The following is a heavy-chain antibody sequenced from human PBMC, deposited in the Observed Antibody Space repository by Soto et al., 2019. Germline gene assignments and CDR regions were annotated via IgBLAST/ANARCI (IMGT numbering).Heavy chain of an antibody. CDR2: TNGNLGTG. J-gene: IGHJ4*02. CDR3: ARRDSHGYFRYFDN. CDR1: GGTFSSYP. Sequence: QVQLVQSGAEVKRPGSSVKVSCKASGGTFSSYPISWVRQAPGQGLEWMGGTNGNLGTGNYAQKFRGRLTITTDISTTTASMELSSLTSEDTAVYYCARRDSHGYFRYFDNWGQGTLVTVSS. V-gene: IGHV1-69*06. D-gene: IGHD4-17*01.